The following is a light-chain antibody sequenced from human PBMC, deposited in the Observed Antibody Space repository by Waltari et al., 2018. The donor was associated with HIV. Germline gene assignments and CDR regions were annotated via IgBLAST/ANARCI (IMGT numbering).Light chain of an antibody. Sequence: DIPMTQSPSTLSASVGDRVTITCRDSQSISSWLAWYQQKPGKAPKLLIYKASSLESGVPSRFSGSGSGTEFTLTISSLQPDDFATYYCQQYNSYSRTFGQGTKVEIK. CDR2: KAS. V-gene: IGKV1-5*03. CDR1: QSISSW. J-gene: IGKJ1*01. CDR3: QQYNSYSRT.